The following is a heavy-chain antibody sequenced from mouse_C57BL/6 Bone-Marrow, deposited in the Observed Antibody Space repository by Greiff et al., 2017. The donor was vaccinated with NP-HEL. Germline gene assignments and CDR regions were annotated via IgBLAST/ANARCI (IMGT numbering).Heavy chain of an antibody. CDR2: INPNNGGT. V-gene: IGHV1-22*01. CDR3: GSSGYPFAY. J-gene: IGHJ3*01. Sequence: EVQLVESGPELVKPGASVKMSCKASGYTFTDYNMHWVKQSHGKSLEWIGYINPNNGGTSYNQKFKGKATLTVNKSSSTAYMELRSLTSEDSAVYYCGSSGYPFAYWGQGTLVTVSA. CDR1: GYTFTDYN. D-gene: IGHD3-2*02.